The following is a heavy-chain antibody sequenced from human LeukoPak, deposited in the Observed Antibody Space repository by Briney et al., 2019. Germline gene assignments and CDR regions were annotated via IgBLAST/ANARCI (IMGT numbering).Heavy chain of an antibody. Sequence: GGSLRLSCAASGFTFSSYGMHWVRQAPGKGLEWVAFIRYDGSNKYYADSVKGRFTISRDNSKNTLYLQMNSLRAEDTAVYYCATASYCSSTSCYTRAEHFQHWGQGTLVTVSS. J-gene: IGHJ1*01. CDR1: GFTFSSYG. CDR2: IRYDGSNK. D-gene: IGHD2-2*02. CDR3: ATASYCSSTSCYTRAEHFQH. V-gene: IGHV3-30*02.